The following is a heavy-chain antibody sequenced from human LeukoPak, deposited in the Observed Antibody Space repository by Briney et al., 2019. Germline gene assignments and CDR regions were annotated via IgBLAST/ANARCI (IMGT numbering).Heavy chain of an antibody. D-gene: IGHD3-10*01. CDR2: IIPIFGTA. V-gene: IGHV1-69*13. J-gene: IGHJ4*02. CDR1: GGTFSSYA. Sequence: SVKVSRKASGGTFSSYAISWVRQAPGQGLEWMGGIIPIFGTANYAQKFQGRVTITADESTSTAYMELSSPRSEDTAVYYCARDSYYYGSGSSNWGQGTLVTVSS. CDR3: ARDSYYYGSGSSN.